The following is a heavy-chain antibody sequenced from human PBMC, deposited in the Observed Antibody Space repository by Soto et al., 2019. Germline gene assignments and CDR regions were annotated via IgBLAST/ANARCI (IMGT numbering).Heavy chain of an antibody. CDR3: ARADSSGYPSPAVY. CDR1: GGTFSSYA. J-gene: IGHJ4*02. D-gene: IGHD3-22*01. V-gene: IGHV1-69*13. Sequence: VASVKVSCKASGGTFSSYAISWVRQAPGQGLEWMGGIIPIFGTANYAQKFQGRVTITADESTSTAYMELSSLRSEDTAVYYCARADSSGYPSPAVYWGQGTLVTVSS. CDR2: IIPIFGTA.